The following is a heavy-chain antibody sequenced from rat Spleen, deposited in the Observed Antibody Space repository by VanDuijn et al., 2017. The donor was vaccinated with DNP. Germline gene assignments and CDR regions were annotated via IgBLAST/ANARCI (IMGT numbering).Heavy chain of an antibody. V-gene: IGHV2S12*01. J-gene: IGHJ2*01. D-gene: IGHD1-4*01. CDR2: ISRGGST. CDR3: TRGGLGAPLDY. CDR1: GFSLTSYG. Sequence: QVQLKESGPGLVQPSQTLSLTCTVSGFSLTSYGVSWVRQPPGKGLEWIAGISRGGSTNYNSALKSRLSISRDTSKSQVFLKMNSLQTEDTATYFCTRGGLGAPLDYWGQGVMVTVSS.